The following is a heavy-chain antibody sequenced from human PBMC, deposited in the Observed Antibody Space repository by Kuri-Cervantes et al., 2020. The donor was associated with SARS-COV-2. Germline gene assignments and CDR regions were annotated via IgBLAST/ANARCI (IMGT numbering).Heavy chain of an antibody. CDR3: TTGYYDFWSGYLDWFDP. CDR2: IRYDGSNK. D-gene: IGHD3-3*01. J-gene: IGHJ5*02. V-gene: IGHV3-30*02. Sequence: GESLKISCAASGFTFSSYGMHWVRQAPGKGLEWVAFIRYDGSNKYYADSVKGRFTISRDNSKNTLYLQMNSLRAEDTAVYYCTTGYYDFWSGYLDWFDPWGQGTLVTVSS. CDR1: GFTFSSYG.